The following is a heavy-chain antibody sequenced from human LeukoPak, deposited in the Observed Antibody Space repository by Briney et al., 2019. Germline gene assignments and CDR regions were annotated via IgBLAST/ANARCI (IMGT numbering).Heavy chain of an antibody. CDR2: INSDGSST. J-gene: IGHJ4*02. CDR1: GFTFSSYW. CDR3: ARDLYRTVVVPHYFDY. V-gene: IGHV3-74*01. D-gene: IGHD3-22*01. Sequence: GGSLRLSCAASGFTFSSYWMHWVRQAPGKGLVWVSRINSDGSSTSYADSVKGRFTISRDNAKNSLYLQMNGLRAEDTAVYYCARDLYRTVVVPHYFDYWGQGTLVTVSS.